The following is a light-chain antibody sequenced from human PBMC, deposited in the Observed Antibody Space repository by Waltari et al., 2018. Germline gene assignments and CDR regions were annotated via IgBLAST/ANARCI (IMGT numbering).Light chain of an antibody. CDR1: NIGSKN. CDR2: RDT. CDR3: QVWDSSNVV. V-gene: IGLV3-9*01. Sequence: SYDLTQPRSVSVALGQTAKITCGGNNIGSKNVHWYQQRPGQAPVVVIYRDTNRPSGIPDRFCGSNSGNTATLTSSRAEAVDEADYYCQVWDSSNVVFGGGATLTVL. J-gene: IGLJ3*02.